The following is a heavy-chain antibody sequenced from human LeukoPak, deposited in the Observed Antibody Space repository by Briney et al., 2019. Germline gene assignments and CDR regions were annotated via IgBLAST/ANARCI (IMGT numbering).Heavy chain of an antibody. CDR2: IKSKTDGGTT. D-gene: IGHD2/OR15-2a*01. Sequence: GGSLRLSCAASGFTFSNAWMSWVRQAPGKGLEWVGRIKSKTDGGTTDYAAPVKGRFTISRDNAKNSLYLQMNSLRAEDTAVYYCAREPGLSLSLHYFDNWGQGILVTVSS. V-gene: IGHV3-15*01. CDR1: GFTFSNAW. J-gene: IGHJ4*02. CDR3: AREPGLSLSLHYFDN.